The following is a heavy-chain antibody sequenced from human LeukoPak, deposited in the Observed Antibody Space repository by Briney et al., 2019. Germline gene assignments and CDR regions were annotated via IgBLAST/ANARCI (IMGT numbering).Heavy chain of an antibody. V-gene: IGHV1-2*02. J-gene: IGHJ4*02. CDR2: INPKTGET. Sequence: ASVKVFCKASGYTFTDYYLFWVRQAPGQGLEWMGWINPKTGETKFGQKFQGRVTLTRDTSTTTTYMELRSLRFDDTAVYYCARDEAYCTGYNHHPDLGYWGQGTLVTVSS. CDR3: ARDEAYCTGYNHHPDLGY. CDR1: GYTFTDYY. D-gene: IGHD2-8*02.